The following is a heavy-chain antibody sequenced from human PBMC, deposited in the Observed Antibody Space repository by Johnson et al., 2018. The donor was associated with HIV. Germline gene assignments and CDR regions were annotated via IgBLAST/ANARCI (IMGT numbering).Heavy chain of an antibody. CDR1: GFTFSRFG. D-gene: IGHD1-20*01. CDR2: IRYDGSDK. V-gene: IGHV3-30*02. CDR3: AKDLNPDNWNPDAFDI. J-gene: IGHJ3*02. Sequence: QVQLVESGGGVVQPGGSLRLSCVASGFTFSRFGMHWVRQAPGKGLEWVAFIRYDGSDKYYADSVEGRFTISRDNSKNTLYLQMNSLRAEDTAVYYCAKDLNPDNWNPDAFDIWGQGTMVTVSS.